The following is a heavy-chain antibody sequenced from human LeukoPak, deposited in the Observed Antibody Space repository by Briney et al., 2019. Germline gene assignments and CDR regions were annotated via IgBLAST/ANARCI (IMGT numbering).Heavy chain of an antibody. V-gene: IGHV3-23*01. CDR3: AKYRGFGDSYDS. CDR1: GIPFTIYA. J-gene: IGHJ4*02. Sequence: GGSLRLSCAASGIPFTIYAMSWVRQAPGKGLEWVSSIGGSSTYYADFVKGRFTISRDTSKNTMDLQMNSLRAEDTAIYYCAKYRGFGDSYDSWGQGTLVTVSS. CDR2: IGGSST. D-gene: IGHD3-10*01.